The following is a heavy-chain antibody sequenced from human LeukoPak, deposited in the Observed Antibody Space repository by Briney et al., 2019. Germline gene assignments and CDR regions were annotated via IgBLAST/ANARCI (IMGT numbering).Heavy chain of an antibody. CDR2: IYSGGST. CDR1: GFTVSSNY. V-gene: IGHV3-53*01. J-gene: IGHJ4*02. Sequence: GGSLRLSCAASGFTVSSNYMSWVRQAPGKGLEWVSVIYSGGSTYYADSVKGRFTISRDNSKNTLYLQMNSLRAEDTAVYYCARWSHKRCGSSSSDYWGQGTLVTVSS. D-gene: IGHD5-12*01. CDR3: ARWSHKRCGSSSSDY.